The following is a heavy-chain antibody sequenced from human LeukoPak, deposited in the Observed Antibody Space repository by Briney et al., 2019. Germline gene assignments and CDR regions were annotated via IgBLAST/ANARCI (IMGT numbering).Heavy chain of an antibody. CDR3: ASRDTATGLD. V-gene: IGHV4-34*01. CDR1: GGSFSGYY. CDR2: INHSGST. J-gene: IGHJ4*02. D-gene: IGHD5-18*01. Sequence: PSETLSLTCAVNGGSFSGYYWSWIRQPPGKGLEWTGEINHSGSTNYNPSLKSRVIISVDTSKNQLSLKLSSVTAADTAVYYCASRDTATGLDWGQGTLVTVSS.